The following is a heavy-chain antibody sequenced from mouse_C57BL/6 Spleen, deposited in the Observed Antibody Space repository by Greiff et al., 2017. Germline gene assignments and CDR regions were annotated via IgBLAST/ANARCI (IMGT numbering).Heavy chain of an antibody. D-gene: IGHD1-1*01. CDR1: GYTFTGYW. CDR2: ILPGRGST. V-gene: IGHV1-9*01. J-gene: IGHJ1*03. CDR3: ARSFYYYGIHWYFDV. Sequence: QVQLQQSGAELMKPGASVKLSCKATGYTFTGYWIEWVKQRPGHGLEWIGEILPGRGSTNYNEKFKGKATFTADTSSNPAYMQLSSLTTEDSAIYYYARSFYYYGIHWYFDVWGTGTTVTVSS.